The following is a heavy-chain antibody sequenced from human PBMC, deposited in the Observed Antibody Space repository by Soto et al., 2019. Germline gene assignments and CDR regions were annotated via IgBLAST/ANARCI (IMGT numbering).Heavy chain of an antibody. J-gene: IGHJ5*02. CDR1: GFTFSSYG. CDR3: AKANQDIVVVPAAPPWFDP. D-gene: IGHD2-2*01. CDR2: ISYDGSNK. Sequence: GGSLRLSCAASGFTFSSYGMHWVRQAPGKGLEWVAVISYDGSNKYYADSVKGRFTISRDNSKNTLYLQMNSLRAEDTAVYYCAKANQDIVVVPAAPPWFDPWGPGTLVTVSS. V-gene: IGHV3-30*18.